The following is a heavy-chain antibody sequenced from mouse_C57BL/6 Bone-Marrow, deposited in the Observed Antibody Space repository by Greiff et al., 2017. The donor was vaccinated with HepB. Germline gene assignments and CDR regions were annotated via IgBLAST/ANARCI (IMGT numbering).Heavy chain of an antibody. J-gene: IGHJ4*01. Sequence: VQLQQPGAELVRPGSSVKLTCKASGYTLTSYWMHWVKQRPIQGLEWIGNIDPSDSETPYNQKFKDKATLTVDKSSSTAYMKLSSLTSEDSAVYYCARDYYYGNAMDYWGQGTSVTVSS. D-gene: IGHD1-1*01. CDR1: GYTLTSYW. CDR2: IDPSDSET. V-gene: IGHV1-52*01. CDR3: ARDYYYGNAMDY.